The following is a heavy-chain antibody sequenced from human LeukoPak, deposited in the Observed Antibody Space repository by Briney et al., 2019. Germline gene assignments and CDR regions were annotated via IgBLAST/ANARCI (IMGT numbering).Heavy chain of an antibody. V-gene: IGHV1-69*04. Sequence: ASVKVSCKASGGSFSSYAISWVRQAPGQGLEWMGRIIPILDIAHYEQKFQGRVTIIADKSTSTAYMELSSLRSEDTAVYYCARAGAAIVYGMDVWGQGTTVTVSS. CDR2: IIPILDIA. CDR1: GGSFSSYA. D-gene: IGHD3-16*02. CDR3: ARAGAAIVYGMDV. J-gene: IGHJ6*02.